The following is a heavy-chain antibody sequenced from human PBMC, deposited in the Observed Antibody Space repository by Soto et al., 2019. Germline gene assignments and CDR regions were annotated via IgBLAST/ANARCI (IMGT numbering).Heavy chain of an antibody. CDR3: ARARDRGLTGHNLDY. D-gene: IGHD3-9*01. V-gene: IGHV3-33*01. Sequence: GVSLRRSGAAAGFSFSSYGMHGFRQAPGKGLEWVAVRWYDGSNKYYADSLKGRFTISRDNSKNTRYLQMNSLRHEDTAVYYCARARDRGLTGHNLDYWGKGPMVSVCS. J-gene: IGHJ4*02. CDR1: GFSFSSYG. CDR2: RWYDGSNK.